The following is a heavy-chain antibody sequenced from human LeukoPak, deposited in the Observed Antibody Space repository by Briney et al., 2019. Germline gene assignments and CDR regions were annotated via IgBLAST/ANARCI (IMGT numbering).Heavy chain of an antibody. V-gene: IGHV3-23*01. Sequence: GGSLRLSCAASGFTFSSYAMSWVRQAPGKGLEWVSAISGSGGSTYYADSVKGRFTISRDNSKNTLNLQMNSLRAEDTAVYYCAKRVYYDFWSGPNWFDPWGQGTLVTVSS. CDR2: ISGSGGST. CDR3: AKRVYYDFWSGPNWFDP. J-gene: IGHJ5*02. D-gene: IGHD3-3*01. CDR1: GFTFSSYA.